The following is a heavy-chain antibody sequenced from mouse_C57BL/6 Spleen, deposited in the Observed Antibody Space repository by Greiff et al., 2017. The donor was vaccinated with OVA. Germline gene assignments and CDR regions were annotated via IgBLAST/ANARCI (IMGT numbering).Heavy chain of an antibody. CDR1: GYTFTSYT. J-gene: IGHJ2*01. CDR2: INPSSGYT. D-gene: IGHD2-5*01. CDR3: AIYSNFDY. V-gene: IGHV1-4*01. Sequence: VQLQQSGAELARPGASVKMSCKASGYTFTSYTMHWVKQRPGQGLEWIGYINPSSGYTKYNQKFKDKATLTADKSSSTAYMQLSSLTSEDSAVYYCAIYSNFDYWGQGTTLTVSS.